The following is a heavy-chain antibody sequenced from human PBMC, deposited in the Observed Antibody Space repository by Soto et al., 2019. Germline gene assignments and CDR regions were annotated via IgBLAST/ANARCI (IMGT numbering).Heavy chain of an antibody. J-gene: IGHJ6*02. D-gene: IGHD3-22*01. CDR3: ASEASYYETSSALDV. CDR1: GFTFSSYW. CDR2: INSDGSST. Sequence: GGSLRLSCAASGFTFSSYWIHWVRQAPGKGLVWVSRINSDGSSTKYADSVKGRFTISRDYAKNTVSLQMNSLRAEDTAVYYCASEASYYETSSALDVWGQGTTVTVSS. V-gene: IGHV3-74*03.